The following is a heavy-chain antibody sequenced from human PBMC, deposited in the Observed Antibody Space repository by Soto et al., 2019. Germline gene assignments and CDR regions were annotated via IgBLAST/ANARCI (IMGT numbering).Heavy chain of an antibody. CDR3: ARSTSPFYFDY. V-gene: IGHV5-51*01. CDR1: GFSFTGYW. Sequence: GESLKISCKGSGFSFTGYWIAWVRQMPGKGLEWMGIIYPGDSDTRYSPSFRGQVSISADRSISTAYLQWGSLKASDTAMYYCARSTSPFYFDYWGQGALVTVS. CDR2: IYPGDSDT. J-gene: IGHJ4*02. D-gene: IGHD1-1*01.